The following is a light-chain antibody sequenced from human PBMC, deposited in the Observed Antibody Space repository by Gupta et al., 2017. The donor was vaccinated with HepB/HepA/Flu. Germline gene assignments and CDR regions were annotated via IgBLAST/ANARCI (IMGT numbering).Light chain of an antibody. J-gene: IGLJ3*02. CDR2: SVT. CDR1: SSAVGGYSY. Sequence: SPLPQPCSVSGPPGQSVNISRPGTSSAVGGYSYVSWYQQHPGKAPKLIIHSVTDRPSGVPDRFSASKSDKSAFLTIPGLQADDEADYPGCTNASSSTWVFGGGTKLTVL. CDR3: CTNASSSTWV. V-gene: IGLV2-11*01.